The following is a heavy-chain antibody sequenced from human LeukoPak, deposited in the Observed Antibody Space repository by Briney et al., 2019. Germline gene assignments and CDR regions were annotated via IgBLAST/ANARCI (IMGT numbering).Heavy chain of an antibody. J-gene: IGHJ5*02. D-gene: IGHD3-3*01. CDR2: INTNTGNP. Sequence: ASVKVSCKASGYTFTTYTMNWVRQAPGQGLEWMGWINTNTGNPTYAQGFTGRFVFSLDTSVSTAYLQISSLKAEDTAMYYCARERSPIFGVDRRHNNWFDPWGQGTLVTVSS. V-gene: IGHV7-4-1*02. CDR3: ARERSPIFGVDRRHNNWFDP. CDR1: GYTFTTYT.